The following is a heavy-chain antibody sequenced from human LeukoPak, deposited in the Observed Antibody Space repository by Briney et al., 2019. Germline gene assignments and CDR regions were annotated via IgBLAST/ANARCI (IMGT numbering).Heavy chain of an antibody. CDR3: ARKGIYYYDSSGYRICDY. J-gene: IGHJ4*02. CDR2: IYHSGST. CDR1: GYSISSGYY. D-gene: IGHD3-22*01. V-gene: IGHV4-38-2*02. Sequence: TSETLSLTCTVSGYSISSGYYWGWIRQPPGKGLEWIGSIYHSGSTYYNPSLKSRVTISVDTSKNQFSLKLSSVTAADTAVYYCARKGIYYYDSSGYRICDYWGQGTLVTVSS.